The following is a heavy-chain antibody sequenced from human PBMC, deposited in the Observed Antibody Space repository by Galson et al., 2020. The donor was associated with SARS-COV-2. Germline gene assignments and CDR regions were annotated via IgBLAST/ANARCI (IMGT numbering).Heavy chain of an antibody. D-gene: IGHD4-17*01. CDR2: ITHSGGI. V-gene: IGHV4-34*01. Sequence: SETLSLTCAVYGESFSGYQWNWIRQSPGKGLEWIGEITHSGGISYNPSLKSRVTISVDMSKNQFPLRLKSVTAADTAVYYCVRARSNKGIYGGTFPNFYYYWYMDVWGTGTTVTVSS. J-gene: IGHJ6*03. CDR1: GESFSGYQ. CDR3: VRARSNKGIYGGTFPNFYYYWYMDV.